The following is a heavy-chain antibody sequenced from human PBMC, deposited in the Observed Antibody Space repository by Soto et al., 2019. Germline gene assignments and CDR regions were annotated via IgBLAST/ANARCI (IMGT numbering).Heavy chain of an antibody. CDR3: ARDQESITDRILQY. D-gene: IGHD3-10*01. J-gene: IGHJ4*02. V-gene: IGHV1-18*01. CDR1: GDTFASFV. CDR2: ISAYNGNT. Sequence: ASVKVSCKASGDTFASFVFSWVRQAPGQGLEWLGWISAYNGNTHYAQKVRDRGTLTTDTSTNTAYMELRSLTSGDTAVYYCARDQESITDRILQYWGQGTRVTVSS.